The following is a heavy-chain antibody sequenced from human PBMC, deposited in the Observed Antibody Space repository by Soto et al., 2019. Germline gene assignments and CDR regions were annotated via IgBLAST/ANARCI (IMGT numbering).Heavy chain of an antibody. CDR1: GGSFSGYY. CDR2: INHSGST. Sequence: SETLSLTCAVYGGSFSGYYWSWIRQPPGKGLEWIGEINHSGSTNYNPSLKSRVTISVDTSKNQFSLKLSSVTAADTAVYYCARGVTMVRGVIIRYYYGMDVWGQGTTVTVSS. V-gene: IGHV4-34*01. D-gene: IGHD3-10*01. J-gene: IGHJ6*02. CDR3: ARGVTMVRGVIIRYYYGMDV.